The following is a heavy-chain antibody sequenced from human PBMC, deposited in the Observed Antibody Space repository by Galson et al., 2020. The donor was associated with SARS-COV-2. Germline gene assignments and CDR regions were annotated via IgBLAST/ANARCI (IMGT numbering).Heavy chain of an antibody. Sequence: GESLKISCAASGFTFSSYGMHWVRQAPGKGLEWVAVISYDGSNKYYADSVKGRFTISRDNSKNTLYLQMNSLRAEDTAVYYCAKALGRYCSSTSCYVLGMDVWGQGTTVTVSS. CDR3: AKALGRYCSSTSCYVLGMDV. J-gene: IGHJ6*02. CDR2: ISYDGSNK. CDR1: GFTFSSYG. D-gene: IGHD2-2*01. V-gene: IGHV3-30*18.